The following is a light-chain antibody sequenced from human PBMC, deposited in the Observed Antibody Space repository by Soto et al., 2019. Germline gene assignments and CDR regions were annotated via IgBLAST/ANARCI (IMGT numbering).Light chain of an antibody. V-gene: IGLV8-61*01. J-gene: IGLJ3*02. CDR3: QSYDSSLSAWM. Sequence: QTVVTQEPSFSVSPGGTVTLTCGLSSDSVSASHFPSWYQQTPGQAPRTLIYNTNTRSSGVPDRFSGSILGNRAALTITGAQADDESDYYCQSYDSSLSAWMFGGGTKLTVL. CDR2: NTN. CDR1: SDSVSASHF.